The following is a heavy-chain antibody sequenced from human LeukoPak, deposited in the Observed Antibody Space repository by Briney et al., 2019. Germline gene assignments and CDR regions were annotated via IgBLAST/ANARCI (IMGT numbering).Heavy chain of an antibody. CDR2: INHSGST. J-gene: IGHJ4*02. D-gene: IGHD3-22*01. V-gene: IGHV4-34*01. CDR1: DGSFSGYY. CDR3: ARSVGSSGYFDDSVDY. Sequence: SETLSLTCAVYDGSFSGYYWSWIRQPPGKGLEWIGEINHSGSTNYNPSLKSRVTISVDTSKNQFSLKLSSVTAADTAVYYCARSVGSSGYFDDSVDYWGQGTLVTVSS.